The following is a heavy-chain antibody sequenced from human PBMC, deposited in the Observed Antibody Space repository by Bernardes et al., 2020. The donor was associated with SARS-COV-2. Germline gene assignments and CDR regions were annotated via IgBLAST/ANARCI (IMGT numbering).Heavy chain of an antibody. V-gene: IGHV4-39*01. CDR1: GGSISSSSYY. D-gene: IGHD3-22*01. Sequence: SETLSLTCTVSGGSISSSSYYWGWIRQPPGKGLEWIGSLPYRGSTYVSPSLLSRVTISEDTSKSEFSLKLTSVTAADTAVYYCARPALYDRGGRGYFDLWGRGTLVTVSS. CDR3: ARPALYDRGGRGYFDL. J-gene: IGHJ2*01. CDR2: LPYRGST.